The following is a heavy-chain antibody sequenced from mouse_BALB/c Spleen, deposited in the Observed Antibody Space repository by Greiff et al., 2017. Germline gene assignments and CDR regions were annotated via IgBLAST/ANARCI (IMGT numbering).Heavy chain of an antibody. Sequence: DVKLVESGGGLVQPGGSLRLSCATSGFTFTDYYMSWVRQPPGKALEWLGFIRNKANGYTTEYSASVKGRFTISRDNSQSILYLQMNTLRAEDSATYYCARDNYGSSPTSYAMDYWGQGTSVTVSS. CDR2: IRNKANGYTT. CDR3: ARDNYGSSPTSYAMDY. J-gene: IGHJ4*01. D-gene: IGHD1-1*01. CDR1: GFTFTDYY. V-gene: IGHV7-3*02.